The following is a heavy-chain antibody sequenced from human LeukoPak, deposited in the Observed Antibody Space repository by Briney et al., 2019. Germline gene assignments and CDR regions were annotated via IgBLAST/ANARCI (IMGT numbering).Heavy chain of an antibody. CDR2: ISSSSSYI. CDR1: GFTFSSYS. V-gene: IGHV3-21*01. D-gene: IGHD4/OR15-4a*01. Sequence: GGSLRLSGAASGFTFSSYSMNWVRQAPGKGLEWVSSISSSSSYIYYADSVKGRFTISRDNAKNSLYLQMNSLRAEDTAVYYCARAVLARLVDYWGQGALVTVSS. CDR3: ARAVLARLVDY. J-gene: IGHJ4*02.